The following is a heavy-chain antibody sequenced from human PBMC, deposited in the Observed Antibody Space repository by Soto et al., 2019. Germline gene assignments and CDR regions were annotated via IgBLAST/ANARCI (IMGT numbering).Heavy chain of an antibody. CDR3: ARATAYGGNSFDY. D-gene: IGHD4-17*01. Sequence: PSGTPSLTCTFSGGSINIYGYSWGWIRQPPGKGLEWIGYIYFTGNTYFSPSLKSRVTISVDTSKNQFSLKLSSVTAADTAVYYCARATAYGGNSFDYWGQGTLVTVSS. J-gene: IGHJ4*02. CDR2: IYFTGNT. V-gene: IGHV4-30-4*01. CDR1: GGSINIYGYS.